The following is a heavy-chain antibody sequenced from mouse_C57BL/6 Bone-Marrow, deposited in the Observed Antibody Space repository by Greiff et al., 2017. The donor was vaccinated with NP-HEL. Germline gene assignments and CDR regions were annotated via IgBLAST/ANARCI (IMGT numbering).Heavy chain of an antibody. V-gene: IGHV3-6*01. CDR3: ARSHGSSTRYFDV. Sequence: VQLKESGPGLVKPSQSLSLTCSVTGYSITSGYYWNWIRQFPGNKLEWMGYISYDGSNNYNPSLKNRISITRDTSKNQFFLKLNSVTTEDTATYYCARSHGSSTRYFDVWGTGTTVTVSS. CDR2: ISYDGSN. CDR1: GYSITSGYY. J-gene: IGHJ1*03. D-gene: IGHD1-1*01.